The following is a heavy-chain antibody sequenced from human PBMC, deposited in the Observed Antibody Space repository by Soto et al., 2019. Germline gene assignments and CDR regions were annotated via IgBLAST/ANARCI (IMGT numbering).Heavy chain of an antibody. CDR3: TGRQQLVNPPFDY. V-gene: IGHV3-15*01. CDR2: IKSRRDGATT. Sequence: GGSLTLSCAACRLTLSSGYMNRVRRAPGKGLEGVGRIKSRRDGATTDYAAPVKGRFTISSAESKNTAYLQMNSLKTEDTAVYYCTGRQQLVNPPFDYWAQRTLATVPS. J-gene: IGHJ4*02. D-gene: IGHD6-13*01. CDR1: RLTLSSGY.